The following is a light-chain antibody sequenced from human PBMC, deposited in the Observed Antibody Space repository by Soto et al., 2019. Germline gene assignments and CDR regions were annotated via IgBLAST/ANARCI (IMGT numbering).Light chain of an antibody. CDR3: QEYIQWPPGM. V-gene: IGKV3-15*01. J-gene: IGKJ1*01. CDR2: DTS. Sequence: DIVVTQSPATLSASPGERVTLSCRASQFVSSRLAWYQQRPGQVPRLLIYDTSTRAPGISARFSGSGSGTEFTLTISSRQSEDFAVFYCQEYIQWPPGMFGPGTTVDIK. CDR1: QFVSSR.